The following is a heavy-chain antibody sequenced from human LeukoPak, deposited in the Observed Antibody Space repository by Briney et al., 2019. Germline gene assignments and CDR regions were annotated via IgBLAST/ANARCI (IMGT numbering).Heavy chain of an antibody. Sequence: GGSLRLSCAASGFTFSKAWMNWVRQAPGKGLEWVAYIAYTGTIHYADSVRGRFAISRDNAKSSLFLQLSSLRAEDTAVYYCARDPHSLDYWGQGTLVTVSS. V-gene: IGHV3-69-1*01. CDR2: IAYTGTI. CDR3: ARDPHSLDY. CDR1: GFTFSKAW. J-gene: IGHJ4*02.